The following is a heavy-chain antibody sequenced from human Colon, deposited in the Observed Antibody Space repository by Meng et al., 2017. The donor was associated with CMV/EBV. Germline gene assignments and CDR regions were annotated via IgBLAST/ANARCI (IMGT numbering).Heavy chain of an antibody. CDR3: ARVVLNFFDY. V-gene: IGHV4-39*07. J-gene: IGHJ4*02. CDR1: GVSFTSNSYF. CDR2: IYNSGRA. D-gene: IGHD3-10*02. Sequence: QLHLEESGPGLVKPSETLSLTRTVSGVSFTSNSYFWGWFRQPPGKGLEYIGSIYNSGRAYYTPSLKSRVTISLDTSKNQFSLKLSSVTAADTAMYYCARVVLNFFDYWGQGTLVTVSS.